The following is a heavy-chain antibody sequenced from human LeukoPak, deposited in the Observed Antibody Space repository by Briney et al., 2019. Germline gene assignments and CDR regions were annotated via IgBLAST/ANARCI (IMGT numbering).Heavy chain of an antibody. CDR3: ARGDGYYDSSGESD. V-gene: IGHV3-20*04. CDR2: INWNGGST. D-gene: IGHD3-22*01. CDR1: GFTFYDYG. Sequence: PGGSLRLSCAASGFTFYDYGMSWVRQAPGKGLEWVSGINWNGGSTGYGDSVKGRFTISRDNAKNSLYLQMSSLRAEDTALYYCARGDGYYDSSGESDWGQGTLVTVSS. J-gene: IGHJ4*02.